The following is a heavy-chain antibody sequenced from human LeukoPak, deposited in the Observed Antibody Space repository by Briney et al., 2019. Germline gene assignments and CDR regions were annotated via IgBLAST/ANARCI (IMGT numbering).Heavy chain of an antibody. D-gene: IGHD3-9*01. J-gene: IGHJ6*02. Sequence: SETLSLTCTVSGGSLSTYYWTWVRQPAGKGLEWIGRIYTTGATNYSPSLRGRVTMSVDTSNNQFSLKLSSVTAADTAVYYCARGGNYDILTGYYRNYYYYGMDVWGQGTTVTVSS. V-gene: IGHV4-4*07. CDR3: ARGGNYDILTGYYRNYYYYGMDV. CDR2: IYTTGAT. CDR1: GGSLSTYY.